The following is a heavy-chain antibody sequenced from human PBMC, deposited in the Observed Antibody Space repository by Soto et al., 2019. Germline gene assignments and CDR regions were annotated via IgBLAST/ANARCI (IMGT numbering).Heavy chain of an antibody. D-gene: IGHD3-10*01. Sequence: SETLSLTCAVSSGSISSNNWWSWVRQPPGKGLEWIGEIYHSGSTNYNPSLKSRVTISVDKSKNQFSLKLSSVTAADTAVYYCASLLMVRGVRNYYYYGMDAWGQGTTVTVSS. CDR2: IYHSGST. V-gene: IGHV4-4*02. CDR3: ASLLMVRGVRNYYYYGMDA. J-gene: IGHJ6*02. CDR1: SGSISSNNW.